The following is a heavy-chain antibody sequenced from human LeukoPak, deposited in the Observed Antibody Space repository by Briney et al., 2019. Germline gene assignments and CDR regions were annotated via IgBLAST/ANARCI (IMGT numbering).Heavy chain of an antibody. CDR3: AREGLKYNFDY. V-gene: IGHV4-61*08. J-gene: IGHJ4*02. D-gene: IGHD2/OR15-2a*01. CDR1: GGSISSGGYS. CDR2: IYYSGST. Sequence: SSQTLSLTCAVSGGSISSGGYSWSWIRQPPGKGLEWIGYIYYSGSTNYNPSLKSRVTISVDTSKNQFSLKLSSVTAADTAVYYCAREGLKYNFDYWGQGTLVTVSS.